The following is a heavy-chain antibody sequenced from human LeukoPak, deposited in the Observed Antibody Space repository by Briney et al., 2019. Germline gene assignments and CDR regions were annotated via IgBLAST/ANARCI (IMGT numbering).Heavy chain of an antibody. D-gene: IGHD5-24*01. Sequence: ASVKVSCKASGYRFTDYYMHWVRPAPGQGREWMGWVNPNNGATNYAQKFQGRVTMTRGTSISTVYMDLSSLRSDDSAIYYCARDYGEAATITAFRTYYYFDHWGQGTLVTVSS. V-gene: IGHV1-2*02. CDR1: GYRFTDYY. CDR3: ARDYGEAATITAFRTYYYFDH. CDR2: VNPNNGAT. J-gene: IGHJ4*02.